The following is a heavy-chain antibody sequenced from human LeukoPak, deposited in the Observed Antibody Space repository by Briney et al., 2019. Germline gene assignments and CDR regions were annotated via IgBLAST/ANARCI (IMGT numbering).Heavy chain of an antibody. D-gene: IGHD3-10*01. J-gene: IGHJ6*02. CDR3: ARDIPHYYGLGWAPGMDV. CDR2: ISAYNGNT. Sequence: ASVKVSCKASGYTFTSYGISWVRQAPGQGLEWMGWISAYNGNTNYAQKLQGRVTMTTDTSTSTAYMELRSLRSDDTAVYYCARDIPHYYGLGWAPGMDVWGQGTTVTVSS. CDR1: GYTFTSYG. V-gene: IGHV1-18*01.